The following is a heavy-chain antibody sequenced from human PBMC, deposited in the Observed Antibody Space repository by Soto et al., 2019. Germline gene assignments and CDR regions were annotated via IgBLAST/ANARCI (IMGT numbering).Heavy chain of an antibody. J-gene: IGHJ4*02. CDR2: IYSGGST. Sequence: TGGSLRLSCAASGFDASVNYMTWVRQAPGKGLEWVSVIYSGGSTYYADSVKGRFTISRDNSKNTLYLQMNSLRAEDTAVYYCARDFYYYGSGTMGGYFDYWGQGTLVTVSS. V-gene: IGHV3-66*01. D-gene: IGHD3-10*01. CDR3: ARDFYYYGSGTMGGYFDY. CDR1: GFDASVNY.